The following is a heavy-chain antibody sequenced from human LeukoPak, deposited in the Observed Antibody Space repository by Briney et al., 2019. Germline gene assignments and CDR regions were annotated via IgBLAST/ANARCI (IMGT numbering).Heavy chain of an antibody. CDR2: INHSGST. CDR3: ARVGRFRGSGWPPSDYYGMDV. V-gene: IGHV4-34*01. CDR1: GGSFSGYY. Sequence: SETLSLTCAVYGGSFSGYYWSWIRQPPGKGLEWIGEINHSGSTNYNPSLKSRVTILVDTSKNQFSLKLSSVTAADTAVYYCARVGRFRGSGWPPSDYYGMDVWGQGTTVTVSS. J-gene: IGHJ6*02. D-gene: IGHD6-19*01.